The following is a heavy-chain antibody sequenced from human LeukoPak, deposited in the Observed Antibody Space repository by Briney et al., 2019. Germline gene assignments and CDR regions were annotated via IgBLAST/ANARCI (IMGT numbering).Heavy chain of an antibody. J-gene: IGHJ4*02. D-gene: IGHD5-12*01. CDR2: IIPILGIA. V-gene: IGHV1-69*04. CDR1: GGTFSSYA. CDR3: ARDTGYSGYGDY. Sequence: ASVKVSCKASGGTFSSYAISWVREAPGQGLEWMGRIIPILGIANYAQKFQGRVTITADKSTSTAYMELSRLRSDGTAVYYCARDTGYSGYGDYWGQGTLVTVSS.